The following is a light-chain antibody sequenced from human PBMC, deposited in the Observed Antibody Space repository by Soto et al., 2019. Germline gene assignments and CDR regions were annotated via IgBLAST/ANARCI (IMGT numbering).Light chain of an antibody. CDR2: DTS. CDR3: XXRSNWPIT. Sequence: EIVLTQSPATLSLSPGERATLSCRASQSVSSYLAWYQQKPGQAPRLLIYDTSKRATGIPARFSGSGSGTXXXXXXXXXXXXXXXVXXXXXRSNWPITFGQGTRLEVK. J-gene: IGKJ5*01. CDR1: QSVSSY. V-gene: IGKV3-11*01.